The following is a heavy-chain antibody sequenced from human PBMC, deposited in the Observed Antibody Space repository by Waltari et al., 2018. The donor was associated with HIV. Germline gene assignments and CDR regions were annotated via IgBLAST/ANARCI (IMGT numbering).Heavy chain of an antibody. Sequence: DVQLVESGGGLVKPGGSLRLSCAASGFTFSIYSMIWLRQAPGNGLEWVSSISSKSSNIYYADSVKGRFTISRDNAKNSLYLQMSSLRAEDTAVYYCARGLGSHFDYWGQGTLVTVSS. J-gene: IGHJ4*02. D-gene: IGHD1-26*01. CDR3: ARGLGSHFDY. CDR1: GFTFSIYS. CDR2: ISSKSSNI. V-gene: IGHV3-21*01.